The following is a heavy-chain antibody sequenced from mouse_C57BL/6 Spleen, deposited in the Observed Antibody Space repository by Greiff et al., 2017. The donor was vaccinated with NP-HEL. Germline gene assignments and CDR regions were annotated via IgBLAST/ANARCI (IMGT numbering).Heavy chain of an antibody. CDR3: TGGKAYFDV. V-gene: IGHV14-4*01. CDR1: GFNIKDDY. Sequence: QLQQSGAELVRPGASVKLSCTASGFNIKDDYMHWVKQRPEQGLEWIGWIDPENGDTEYASKFQGKATITADTSSNTAYLQLSSLTSEDTAVYYCTGGKAYFDVWGTGTTVTVSS. D-gene: IGHD2-1*01. J-gene: IGHJ1*03. CDR2: IDPENGDT.